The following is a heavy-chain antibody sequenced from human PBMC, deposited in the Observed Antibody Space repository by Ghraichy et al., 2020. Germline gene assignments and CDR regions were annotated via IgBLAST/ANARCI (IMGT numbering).Heavy chain of an antibody. CDR2: IYYSGST. CDR3: AVNYYDSSGYFYALGY. J-gene: IGHJ4*02. Sequence: TLSLTCTVSGGSISSYSWSWIRQPPGKGLEWIGYIYYSGSTNYSPSLKSRVTISVDTSKNQFSLKLSSVTAADTAVYYCAVNYYDSSGYFYALGYWGQGTLVTVSS. V-gene: IGHV4-59*01. D-gene: IGHD3-22*01. CDR1: GGSISSYS.